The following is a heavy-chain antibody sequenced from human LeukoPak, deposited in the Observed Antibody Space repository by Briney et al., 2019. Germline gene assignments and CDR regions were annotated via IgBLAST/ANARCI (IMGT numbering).Heavy chain of an antibody. Sequence: SETLSLTCTVSGGSISSGSYYWSWIRQPAGKGLEWIGRIYTSGSTNYNPSLKSRVTISVDTSKNQFSLKLSSVTAADTAVYYCARGAAAAGTGIWGQGTMVTVSS. D-gene: IGHD6-13*01. CDR1: GGSISSGSYY. J-gene: IGHJ3*02. CDR2: IYTSGST. V-gene: IGHV4-61*02. CDR3: ARGAAAAGTGI.